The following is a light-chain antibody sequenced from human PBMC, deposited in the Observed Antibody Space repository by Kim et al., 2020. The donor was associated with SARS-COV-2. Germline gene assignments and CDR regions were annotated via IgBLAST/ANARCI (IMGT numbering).Light chain of an antibody. J-gene: IGLJ2*01. CDR3: AAWDDSLNGVV. CDR1: SANSGNNT. V-gene: IGLV1-44*01. Sequence: GQRVTISCSGSSANSGNNTVNWYQQLPGTAPKLLIYSNNQRPSGVPDRFSGSKSGTSASLAISGLQSEDEADYYCAAWDDSLNGVVFGGGTQLTVL. CDR2: SNN.